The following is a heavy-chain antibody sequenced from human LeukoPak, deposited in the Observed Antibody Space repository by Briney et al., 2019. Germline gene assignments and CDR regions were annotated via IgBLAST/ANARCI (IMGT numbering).Heavy chain of an antibody. CDR2: IYLSGST. CDR1: GYSISSGYY. Sequence: SETLSLTCTVSGYSISSGYYWGWIRQPPGKGLEWIGSIYLSGSTYYNPSLKSRVTISVDTSKNQFSLKLTSVTAAGTALYYCARVTADTAMVGGYNYYYGMDVWGQGTTVIVS. J-gene: IGHJ6*02. V-gene: IGHV4-38-2*02. CDR3: ARVTADTAMVGGYNYYYGMDV. D-gene: IGHD5-18*01.